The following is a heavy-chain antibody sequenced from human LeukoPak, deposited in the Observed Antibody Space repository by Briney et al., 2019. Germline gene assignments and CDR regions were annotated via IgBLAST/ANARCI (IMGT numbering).Heavy chain of an antibody. J-gene: IGHJ4*02. Sequence: AGSLRLSCAVSGFTFSSYWMHWVRQAPAKGLVWVSRINSDGSSTTYADSVKGRFTICRDNAKNTLYLQMNSLRAEDTAVYYCAILWFGEMRTVDYWGQGTLVTVSS. CDR3: AILWFGEMRTVDY. CDR2: INSDGSST. V-gene: IGHV3-74*03. D-gene: IGHD3-10*01. CDR1: GFTFSSYW.